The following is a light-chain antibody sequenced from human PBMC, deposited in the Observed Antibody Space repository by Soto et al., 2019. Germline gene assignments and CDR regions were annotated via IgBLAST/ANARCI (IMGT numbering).Light chain of an antibody. Sequence: DIQMTQSPSSLSASVGDRVTITCRASESIYSYLIWYQQKPGKAPKLLIYAASSLQSGVPSRFSGSGSGTDFTLTISSLQPEDFATYYCQQSYSTPLTFGGGTKVDIK. V-gene: IGKV1-39*01. CDR1: ESIYSY. CDR2: AAS. J-gene: IGKJ4*01. CDR3: QQSYSTPLT.